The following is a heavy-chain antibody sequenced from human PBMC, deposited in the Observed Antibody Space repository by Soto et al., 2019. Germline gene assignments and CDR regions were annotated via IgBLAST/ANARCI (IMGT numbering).Heavy chain of an antibody. V-gene: IGHV3-30*18. J-gene: IGHJ6*02. CDR3: VKERYAQLWLEDYGMDV. CDR2: ISYDGTDK. CDR1: GFTFSSYC. Sequence: GGSLRLSCAASGFTFSSYCIHWVRQAPGKGLEWVALISYDGTDKYYADSVKGRFTISRDNSKNTLYLQMSSLGPEDTAVYYCVKERYAQLWLEDYGMDVWGQGTTVTVSS. D-gene: IGHD5-18*01.